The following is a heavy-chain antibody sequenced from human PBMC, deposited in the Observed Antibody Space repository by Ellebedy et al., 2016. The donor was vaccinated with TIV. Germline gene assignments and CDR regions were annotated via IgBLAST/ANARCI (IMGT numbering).Heavy chain of an antibody. D-gene: IGHD6-19*01. CDR1: GGTFGNYA. CDR2: IIPIFGTP. Sequence: SVKVSCKASGGTFGNYAISWVRQAPGQGLEWMGGIIPIFGTPNYAQKFQGRVTITADVFAKTAYMELSSLRSEDTAVYYCARHSTSGWYWSGFDVWGQGTMVTVSS. V-gene: IGHV1-69*13. J-gene: IGHJ3*01. CDR3: ARHSTSGWYWSGFDV.